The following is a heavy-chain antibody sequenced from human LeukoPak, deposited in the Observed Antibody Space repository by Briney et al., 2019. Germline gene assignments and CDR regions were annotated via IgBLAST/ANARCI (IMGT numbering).Heavy chain of an antibody. Sequence: ASVKVSCKASGGTFSSYAISWVRQAPGQGLEWMGGIIPIFGTANYAQKFQGRVTITADESTSTAYMELSSLRSEGTAVYYCARASSGSYRQGAFDIWGQGTMVTVSS. J-gene: IGHJ3*02. CDR3: ARASSGSYRQGAFDI. CDR2: IIPIFGTA. CDR1: GGTFSSYA. V-gene: IGHV1-69*13. D-gene: IGHD1-26*01.